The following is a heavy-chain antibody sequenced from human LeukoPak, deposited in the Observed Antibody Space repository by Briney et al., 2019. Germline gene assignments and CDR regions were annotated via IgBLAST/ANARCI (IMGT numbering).Heavy chain of an antibody. CDR1: GGSFSGYY. D-gene: IGHD2-2*01. CDR2: INHSGST. Sequence: SETLSLTCAVYGGSFSGYYWSWIRQPPGKGLEWIGEINHSGSTNYNPSLKSRGTIPVDTSKNQFSLKLSSATAADTAVYYCARTSSTSPGGGYSFDYWGQGTLVTVSS. CDR3: ARTSSTSPGGGYSFDY. J-gene: IGHJ4*02. V-gene: IGHV4-34*01.